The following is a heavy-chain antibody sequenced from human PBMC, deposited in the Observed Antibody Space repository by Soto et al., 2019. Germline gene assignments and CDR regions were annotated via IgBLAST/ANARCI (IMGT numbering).Heavy chain of an antibody. J-gene: IGHJ5*02. CDR2: IIPIFGTA. D-gene: IGHD1-26*01. CDR3: ARQSGGSYRYWFDP. V-gene: IGHV1-69*13. Sequence: GASVKVSCKASGGTFSSYAISWVRQAPGQGLEWMGGIIPIFGTANYAQKFQGRVTITADESTSTAYMELSSVTAADTAVYYCARQSGGSYRYWFDPWGQGTLVTVSS. CDR1: GGTFSSYA.